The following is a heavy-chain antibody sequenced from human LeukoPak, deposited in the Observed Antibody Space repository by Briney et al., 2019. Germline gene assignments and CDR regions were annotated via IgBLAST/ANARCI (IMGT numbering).Heavy chain of an antibody. CDR3: ARTFTKYYYDSSGILNY. V-gene: IGHV3-20*04. CDR1: GFNFADHG. Sequence: GGSLRLSCAASGFNFADHGMSWVRQAPGKGLEWVSGIDWNGDITGFADSVKGRFTISRDNAKSSLYLQMNSLRAEDTALYYCARTFTKYYYDSSGILNYWGQGTLVTVSS. D-gene: IGHD3-22*01. CDR2: IDWNGDIT. J-gene: IGHJ4*02.